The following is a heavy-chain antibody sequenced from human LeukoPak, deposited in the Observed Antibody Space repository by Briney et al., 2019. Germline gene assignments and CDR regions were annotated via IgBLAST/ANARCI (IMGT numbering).Heavy chain of an antibody. V-gene: IGHV4-59*01. D-gene: IGHD3-22*01. CDR3: ARADEDYYDSSGSYDAFDI. CDR1: GGSISSYY. J-gene: IGHJ3*02. CDR2: IYYSGST. Sequence: SETLSLTCTVSGGSISSYYWSWIRQPPGQGLEWIGYIYYSGSTNYNPSLKSRVTMSVDTSKNQFSLKLSSVTAADTAVYYCARADEDYYDSSGSYDAFDIWGQGTMVTVSS.